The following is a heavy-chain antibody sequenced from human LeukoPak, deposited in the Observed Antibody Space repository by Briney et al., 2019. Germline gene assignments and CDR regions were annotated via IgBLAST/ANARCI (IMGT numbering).Heavy chain of an antibody. J-gene: IGHJ4*02. D-gene: IGHD6-13*01. CDR3: ARGPSSNWSGLDF. CDR1: GFSFSGHW. Sequence: GGSLRLSCAASGFSFSGHWMHWARQLPGKGLVWVSRIRPTGSTTSYADSVKGRFTVSRDNAKNTLYLQVNNLRAEDTAVYYCARGPSSNWSGLDFWGQGTLLTVSS. CDR2: IRPTGSTT. V-gene: IGHV3-74*01.